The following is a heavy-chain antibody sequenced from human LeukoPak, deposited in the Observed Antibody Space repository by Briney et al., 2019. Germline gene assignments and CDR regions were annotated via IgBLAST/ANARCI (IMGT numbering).Heavy chain of an antibody. V-gene: IGHV4-61*01. CDR2: IYDSGST. CDR1: GGSVNSRNYY. D-gene: IGHD3-22*01. CDR3: ARAPEVYDSTSYGGGWLDP. J-gene: IGHJ5*02. Sequence: SDTLSLTCTVSGGSVNSRNYYWSWIRQPPGKGLEWIGYIYDSGSTKYNPSLKSRVTISEDTSRNQFSLKLRFVTAADTAVYYCARAPEVYDSTSYGGGWLDPWGQGIRVTVSS.